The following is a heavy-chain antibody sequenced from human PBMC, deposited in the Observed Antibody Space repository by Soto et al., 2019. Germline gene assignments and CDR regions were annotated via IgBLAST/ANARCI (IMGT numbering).Heavy chain of an antibody. Sequence: QVQLVESGGGVVQPGRSLRLSCAASGFTFSSYGMHWVRQAPGKGLEWGAVISYDGSNKYYADSVKGRFTISRDNSKNTLYLQMNSLRAEDTAVYYCAKDRYSGYDLSHPLFDYWGQGTLVTVSS. J-gene: IGHJ4*02. V-gene: IGHV3-30*18. CDR1: GFTFSSYG. D-gene: IGHD5-12*01. CDR2: ISYDGSNK. CDR3: AKDRYSGYDLSHPLFDY.